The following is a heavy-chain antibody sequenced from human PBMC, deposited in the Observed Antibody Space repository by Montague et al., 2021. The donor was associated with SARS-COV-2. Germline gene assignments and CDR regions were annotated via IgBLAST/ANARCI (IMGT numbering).Heavy chain of an antibody. CDR3: ARLGDGVVPSPILGVGPYYSYYYMDV. D-gene: IGHD3-10*01. V-gene: IGHV4-34*01. CDR1: GGSFSTYS. J-gene: IGHJ6*03. Sequence: SETLSLTCAVHGGSFSTYSWNWIRQPPGKGLEWIGEINHGGSTSXNPSLKSRVTISADTSKNQFSLKLTSVAAADTAVYYCARLGDGVVPSPILGVGPYYSYYYMDVWGKGTTVTVSS. CDR2: INHGGST.